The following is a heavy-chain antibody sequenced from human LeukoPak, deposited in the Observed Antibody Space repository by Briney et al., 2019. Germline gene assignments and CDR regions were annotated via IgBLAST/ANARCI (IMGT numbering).Heavy chain of an antibody. CDR1: GGSIRSGDYY. Sequence: PSQTLSLTCTVSGGSIRSGDYYWSWIRQPPGKGLEWIGYIYYSGSTYYNPSLKSRVTISVDTSKNQFSLKLSSVTAADTAVYYCARDYRGVPGAFDIWGQGTMVTVSS. J-gene: IGHJ3*02. CDR3: ARDYRGVPGAFDI. V-gene: IGHV4-30-4*08. D-gene: IGHD3-10*01. CDR2: IYYSGST.